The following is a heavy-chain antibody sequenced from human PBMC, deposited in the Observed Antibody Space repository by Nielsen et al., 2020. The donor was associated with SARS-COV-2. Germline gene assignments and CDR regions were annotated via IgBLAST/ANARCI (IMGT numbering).Heavy chain of an antibody. CDR3: ARVISEYGDYAYFDQ. J-gene: IGHJ4*02. CDR1: GFTFSSYG. V-gene: IGHV3-30*06. D-gene: IGHD4-17*01. CDR2: TSYDGSNK. Sequence: GGSLRLSCAASGFTFSSYGMHWVRQAPGKGLEWVASTSYDGSNKFYADSSKGRFTISRDDSKNTLYLQMNSLRVEDTAVYYCARVISEYGDYAYFDQWGQGTLVTVSS.